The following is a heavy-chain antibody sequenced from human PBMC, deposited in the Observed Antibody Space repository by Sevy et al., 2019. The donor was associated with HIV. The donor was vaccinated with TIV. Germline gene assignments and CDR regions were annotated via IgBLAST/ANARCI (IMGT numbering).Heavy chain of an antibody. Sequence: SETLSLTCTVSGGSISRYYWSWIRQPPGKGLEGLGYVYYSGSTNYNPSLKSRVTISVDTSKNQFSLKLSSVTAADTAVYYCERVLTGYLGGPFDYWGQGTLVTVSS. D-gene: IGHD3-9*01. CDR3: ERVLTGYLGGPFDY. CDR2: VYYSGST. J-gene: IGHJ4*02. CDR1: GGSISRYY. V-gene: IGHV4-59*01.